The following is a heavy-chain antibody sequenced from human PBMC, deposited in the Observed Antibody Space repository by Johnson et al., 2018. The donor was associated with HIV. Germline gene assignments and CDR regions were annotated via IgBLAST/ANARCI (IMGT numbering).Heavy chain of an antibody. CDR3: ARDKGYCGGGSCAYDAFDI. CDR1: GFTFHDYG. CDR2: IRYDGDNI. J-gene: IGHJ3*02. Sequence: VQVLESGGRVVRPGGSLRLSCAASGFTFHDYGMTWVRQAPGKGLEWVAAIRYDGDNIYYADSVKGRFTIPRDNAKNSLYLQMNSLRAEDTAVYYWARDKGYCGGGSCAYDAFDIWGQGTMVTVSA. V-gene: IGHV3-20*04. D-gene: IGHD2-15*01.